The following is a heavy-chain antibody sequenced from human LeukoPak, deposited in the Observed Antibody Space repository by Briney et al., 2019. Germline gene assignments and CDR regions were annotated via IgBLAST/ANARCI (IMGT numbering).Heavy chain of an antibody. CDR2: IGTAGNT. CDR1: GFTFSNYD. J-gene: IGHJ4*02. Sequence: PGGSLRLSCAASGFTFSNYDMHWVRQATGKGLDWVSVIGTAGNTYYVGSVKGRFTISRENAKNSLYLEMNSLRVGDTAIYYCARSKSYSSGWTDFDYWGQGTLVTVSS. V-gene: IGHV3-13*01. D-gene: IGHD6-19*01. CDR3: ARSKSYSSGWTDFDY.